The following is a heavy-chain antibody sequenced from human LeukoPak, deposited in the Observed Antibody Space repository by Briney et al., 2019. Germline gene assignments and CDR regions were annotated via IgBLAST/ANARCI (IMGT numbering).Heavy chain of an antibody. CDR2: ISAYNGNT. J-gene: IGHJ3*02. D-gene: IGHD3-9*01. CDR1: GYTFTSYG. V-gene: IGHV1-18*01. CDR3: ARGPLSDVLRYFDWPRPDDAFDI. Sequence: GASVKVSCKASGYTFTSYGISWVRQAPGQGLEWMGRISAYNGNTNYAQKLQGRVTMTTDTSTSTAYMELRSLRSDDTAVYYCARGPLSDVLRYFDWPRPDDAFDIWGQGTMVTVSS.